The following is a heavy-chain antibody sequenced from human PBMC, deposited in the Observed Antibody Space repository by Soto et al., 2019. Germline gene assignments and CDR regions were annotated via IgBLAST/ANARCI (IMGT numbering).Heavy chain of an antibody. CDR1: GYAFTGYY. CDR2: INPNSGGT. Sequence: ASVKVSCKASGYAFTGYYMHWVRQAPGQGLEWMGWINPNSGGTNYAQKFQGWVTMTRDTSISTAYMELSRLRSDDTAVYYCARDSITMVRGVMVSKYGMDVWGQGTTVTVSS. J-gene: IGHJ6*02. V-gene: IGHV1-2*04. D-gene: IGHD3-10*01. CDR3: ARDSITMVRGVMVSKYGMDV.